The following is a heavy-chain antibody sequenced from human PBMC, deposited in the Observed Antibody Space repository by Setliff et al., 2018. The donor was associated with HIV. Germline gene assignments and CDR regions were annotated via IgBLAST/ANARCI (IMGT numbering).Heavy chain of an antibody. CDR3: ARDPSDGYGHFDY. CDR2: IYYLGST. D-gene: IGHD5-18*01. CDR1: GGSISGYY. J-gene: IGHJ4*02. Sequence: SQTLSLTCAVYGGSISGYYWSWIRQPPGKGLEWIGYIYYLGSTDYNPPLKSRVTISIDRSRTQFSLKLSAVTAADTAVYFCARDPSDGYGHFDYWGQGALVTVSS. V-gene: IGHV4-59*12.